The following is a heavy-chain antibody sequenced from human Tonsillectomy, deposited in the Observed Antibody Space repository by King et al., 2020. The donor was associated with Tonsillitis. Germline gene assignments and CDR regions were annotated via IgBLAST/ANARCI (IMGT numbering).Heavy chain of an antibody. CDR3: ARNLRYALDY. J-gene: IGHJ4*02. CDR1: GFTFSSYG. CDR2: ISYDGSNK. Sequence: VQLVESGGGVVQPGRSLRLSCAASGFTFSSYGMHWVRQAPGKGLEWVAVISYDGSNKYYADSVKGRFTISRDNCKNTLYLQMNSLRAEDTAVYYCARNLRYALDYWGQGTLVTVSS. V-gene: IGHV3-30*03. D-gene: IGHD1-14*01.